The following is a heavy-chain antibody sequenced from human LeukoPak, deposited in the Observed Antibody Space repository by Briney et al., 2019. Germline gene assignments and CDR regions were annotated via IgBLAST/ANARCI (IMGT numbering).Heavy chain of an antibody. CDR2: ITTDGSST. Sequence: GGSLRLSCAASGFTFSSYWMHWVRQAPGKGLVWVSHITTDGSSTSYADSVKGRLIISRDNTKNTLYLQMNSLRPEDTAVYYCARDRGGSFDYWGQGTLVTVSS. V-gene: IGHV3-74*01. CDR1: GFTFSSYW. CDR3: ARDRGGSFDY. J-gene: IGHJ4*02. D-gene: IGHD3-10*01.